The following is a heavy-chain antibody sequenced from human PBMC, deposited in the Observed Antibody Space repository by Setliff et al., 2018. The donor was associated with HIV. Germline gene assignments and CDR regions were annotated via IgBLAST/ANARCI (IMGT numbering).Heavy chain of an antibody. J-gene: IGHJ4*02. Sequence: ASVKVSCKASGYTFTSYYMHWVRQAPGQGLEWMGIINPSGGSTSHAQKFQGRVTMTRDTSISTAYMELSRLRSDDTAVYYCARAAYNFWSDYFDYWGQGTLVTVSS. V-gene: IGHV1-46*01. CDR3: ARAAYNFWSDYFDY. CDR1: GYTFTSYY. CDR2: INPSGGST. D-gene: IGHD3-3*01.